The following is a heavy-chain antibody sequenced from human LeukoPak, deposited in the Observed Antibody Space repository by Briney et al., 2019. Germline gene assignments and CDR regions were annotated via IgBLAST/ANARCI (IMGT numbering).Heavy chain of an antibody. D-gene: IGHD3-10*01. Sequence: GGSLRLSCAASGFTFSNYGLSWVRQAPGKGLEWVSGITGSGGSTYYADSVKGRFTISRDNSKNTLYLQMNSLRAEDTAVYYCAKALTSSGSYSYYFDYWGQGTLVTVSS. CDR1: GFTFSNYG. CDR2: ITGSGGST. CDR3: AKALTSSGSYSYYFDY. V-gene: IGHV3-23*01. J-gene: IGHJ4*02.